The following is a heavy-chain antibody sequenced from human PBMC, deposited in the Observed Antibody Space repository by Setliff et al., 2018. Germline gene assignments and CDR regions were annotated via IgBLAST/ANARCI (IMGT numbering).Heavy chain of an antibody. CDR2: FYHSGSM. Sequence: PSETLSLTCTVSGGSISSPYWSWIRQPPGKGLEWIGYFYHSGSMNYSPSLKGRVTMSVDTSNNPLSLKLTSVSAADTAVYYCARARYCSGGRCYWTWLDSWAQGTLVTVSS. CDR3: ARARYCSGGRCYWTWLDS. D-gene: IGHD2-15*01. J-gene: IGHJ5*01. CDR1: GGSISSPY. V-gene: IGHV4-59*08.